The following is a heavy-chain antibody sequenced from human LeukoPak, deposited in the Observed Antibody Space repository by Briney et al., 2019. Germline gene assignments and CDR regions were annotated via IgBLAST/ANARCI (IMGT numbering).Heavy chain of an antibody. CDR3: ATSAGSSGWEAFDS. J-gene: IGHJ4*02. D-gene: IGHD6-19*01. V-gene: IGHV3-23*01. CDR2: ISASGGST. CDR1: GFTFGCYG. Sequence: GGSLRLSCAASGFTFGCYGMSWVRQAPGKGLEWVSGISASGGSTYSGDSVKGRFSISRDNTKNTLYLQMNSLRAEDTAVYYCATSAGSSGWEAFDSWGQGALVTVSS.